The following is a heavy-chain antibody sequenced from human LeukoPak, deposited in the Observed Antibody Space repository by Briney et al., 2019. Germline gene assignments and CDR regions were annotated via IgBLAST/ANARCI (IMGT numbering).Heavy chain of an antibody. V-gene: IGHV3-30-3*01. J-gene: IGHJ6*02. D-gene: IGHD2-21*02. Sequence: GGSLRLSCAASGFTFGSYAMHWVRQAPGKGLEWVAVISYDGSNKYYADSVKGRFTISRDNAKNTLYLQMNSLRAEDTAVYYCSRDSLSSCGGDCYSGLDVWGQGTMVTVSS. CDR3: SRDSLSSCGGDCYSGLDV. CDR1: GFTFGSYA. CDR2: ISYDGSNK.